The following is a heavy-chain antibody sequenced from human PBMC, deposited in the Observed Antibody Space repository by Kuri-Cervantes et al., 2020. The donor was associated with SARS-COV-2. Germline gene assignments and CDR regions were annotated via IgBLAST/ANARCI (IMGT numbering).Heavy chain of an antibody. CDR3: ARDTEISSIAARTIVDPYYYGMDV. Sequence: SVKVSCKASGGTFISYAISWVRQAPGQGLEWMGGIIPILGIANYAQKFQGRVTITADKSTSTAYMELSSLRSEDTAVYYCARDTEISSIAARTIVDPYYYGMDVWGQGTTVTVSS. V-gene: IGHV1-69*10. D-gene: IGHD6-6*01. J-gene: IGHJ6*02. CDR1: GGTFISYA. CDR2: IIPILGIA.